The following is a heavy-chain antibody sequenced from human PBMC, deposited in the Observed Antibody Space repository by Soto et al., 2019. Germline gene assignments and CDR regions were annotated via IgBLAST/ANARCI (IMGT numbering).Heavy chain of an antibody. V-gene: IGHV1-69*12. D-gene: IGHD3-10*01. CDR3: ARDRVMRGNSYYYGMDV. J-gene: IGHJ6*02. CDR1: GGAFSKFA. CDR2: IIPFFSTP. Sequence: QVQLVQSGAEVKKPGSSVKVSCKASGGAFSKFAITWVRQAPGQGLEWMGAIIPFFSTPNYAQRLQGRVTITADESTSTSYMELSSLRSEDTAIYYCARDRVMRGNSYYYGMDVWGQGTTVTVSS.